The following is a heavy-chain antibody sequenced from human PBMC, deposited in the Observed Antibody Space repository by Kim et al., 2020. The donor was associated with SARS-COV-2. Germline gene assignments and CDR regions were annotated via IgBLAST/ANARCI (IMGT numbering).Heavy chain of an antibody. D-gene: IGHD3-10*01. CDR3: AAKIGDQTSFDY. J-gene: IGHJ4*02. Sequence: YATSGKSRFTITRDNAKNSLYLQMNSLTAEDTALYYCAAKIGDQTSFDYWGQGTLVIVSS. V-gene: IGHV3-9*01.